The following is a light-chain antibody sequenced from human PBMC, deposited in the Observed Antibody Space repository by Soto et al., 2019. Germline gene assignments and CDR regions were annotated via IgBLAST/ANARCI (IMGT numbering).Light chain of an antibody. CDR3: CSYAGIYV. V-gene: IGLV2-23*02. J-gene: IGLJ1*01. CDR1: SRDVGRYNL. CDR2: EVT. Sequence: QSVLTQPASVSLSPGQSITISCTGTSRDVGRYNLVSWYQQHPGKAPKLMIYEVTKRPSGVSHRFSGSKSGTTASLTISGLQAEDEADYYCCSYAGIYVFGSGTKVTVL.